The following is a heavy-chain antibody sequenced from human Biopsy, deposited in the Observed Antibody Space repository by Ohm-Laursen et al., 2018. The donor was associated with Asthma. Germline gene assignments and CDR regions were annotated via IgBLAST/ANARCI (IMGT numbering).Heavy chain of an antibody. CDR1: GFTFSTYG. V-gene: IGHV3-30*03. Sequence: SLRLSCTAPGFTFSTYGMHWVRQAPGKGLEWVAYIAWDGINSYYADSVKGRFTISRDNSKNTVYLDISSLRIEDTAVFYCGIVVAANPFQGDCWGQGTLVTVSS. D-gene: IGHD2-15*01. J-gene: IGHJ4*02. CDR2: IAWDGINS. CDR3: GIVVAANPFQGDC.